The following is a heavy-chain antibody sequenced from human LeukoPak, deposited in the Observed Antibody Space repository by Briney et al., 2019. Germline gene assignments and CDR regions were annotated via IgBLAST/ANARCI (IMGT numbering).Heavy chain of an antibody. CDR2: ISGSGSST. V-gene: IGHV3-23*01. D-gene: IGHD3-9*01. CDR1: GFTFSSHA. Sequence: QPGGSLRLSCAASGFTFSSHAMSWVRQAPGKGLEWVSAISGSGSSTYYAESVKGRFTISRDNSKNTLYLQMNSLRAEDTAVYYCAKDLWVFYDILTGPDYWGQGTLVTVSS. CDR3: AKDLWVFYDILTGPDY. J-gene: IGHJ4*02.